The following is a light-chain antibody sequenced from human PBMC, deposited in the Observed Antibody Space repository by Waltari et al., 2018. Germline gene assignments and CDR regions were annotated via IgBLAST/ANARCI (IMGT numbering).Light chain of an antibody. CDR2: GAS. V-gene: IGKV3-20*01. CDR3: QQYGSSPRT. J-gene: IGKJ1*01. Sequence: EIVLTQSPGTLSLSPGERATLSCRASQSVSSSYLAGYQQKPGQDPMLLSYGASSRATGIPDRFSGSGSGTDFTLTISRLEPEDFAVYYGQQYGSSPRTFGQGTKVEIK. CDR1: QSVSSSY.